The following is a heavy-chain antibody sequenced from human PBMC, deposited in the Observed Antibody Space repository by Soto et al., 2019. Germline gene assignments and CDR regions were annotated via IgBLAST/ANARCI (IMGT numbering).Heavy chain of an antibody. V-gene: IGHV4-59*01. CDR1: GGSISSYY. Sequence: PSXTLSLXCTVSGGSISSYYWSWIRQPPGKGXXXXXXXXXXXXXXXXXXXKSRVTISVDTSKNQFSLKLSSVTAADTAVYYCARDLGYSSSWDMGLDYWGQGTLVTVSS. CDR2: XXXXXXX. J-gene: IGHJ4*02. CDR3: ARDLGYSSSWDMGLDY. D-gene: IGHD6-13*01.